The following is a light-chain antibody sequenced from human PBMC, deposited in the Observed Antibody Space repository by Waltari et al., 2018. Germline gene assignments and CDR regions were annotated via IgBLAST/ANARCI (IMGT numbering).Light chain of an antibody. CDR1: QSLVNTDGDTY. CDR2: KVS. J-gene: IGKJ1*01. CDR3: TQGTQFPRT. V-gene: IGKV2-24*01. Sequence: EIVMTQTPLSALVTLGQPASIPCTSSQSLVNTDGDTYLSWLQQRPGQPPRLLIYKVSNRLSGVPDRFSGSGAGTKFTLKISRVEVEDVGVYYCTQGTQFPRTFGQGTKVEIK.